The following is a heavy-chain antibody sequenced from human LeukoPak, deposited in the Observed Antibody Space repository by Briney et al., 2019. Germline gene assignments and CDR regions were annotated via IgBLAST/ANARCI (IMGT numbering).Heavy chain of an antibody. J-gene: IGHJ6*03. V-gene: IGHV3-30*01. Sequence: GRSLRLSCAASGFTFSSYAMHWVRQAPGKGLEWLAVISYDGTNKYYADSVKGRFTISRDNSKNTLYLQMNSLRDEDTAVYYCARDQGSLPVWFYYYMDVWGSGTTVTVSS. D-gene: IGHD3-16*01. CDR3: ARDQGSLPVWFYYYMDV. CDR1: GFTFSSYA. CDR2: ISYDGTNK.